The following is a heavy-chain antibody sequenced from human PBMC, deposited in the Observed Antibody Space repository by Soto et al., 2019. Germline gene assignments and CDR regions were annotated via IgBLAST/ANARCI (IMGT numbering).Heavy chain of an antibody. CDR1: GGSISSSSYY. CDR3: ASRPGYSTSGSRFDP. V-gene: IGHV4-39*01. J-gene: IGHJ5*02. CDR2: IYYSGST. D-gene: IGHD6-6*01. Sequence: QLQLQESGPGLVKPSETLSLTCTVSGGSISSSSYYWDWIRQPPGKGLEWVGGIYYSGSTYYNPSLKSRVTLSVDTSKNQFSLKLSSVTAADTAVFYCASRPGYSTSGSRFDPWGQGTLVTVSS.